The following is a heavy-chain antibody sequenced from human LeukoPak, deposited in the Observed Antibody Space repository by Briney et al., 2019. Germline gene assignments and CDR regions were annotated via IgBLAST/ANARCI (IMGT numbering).Heavy chain of an antibody. D-gene: IGHD4-17*01. CDR3: ARDLNTVTTGVLDFDY. CDR2: IWYDGSNK. Sequence: GGSLRLSCGASGFTFSSYGMHWVRQAPGKGLEWVAVIWYDGSNKYYADSVKGRFTISRDNSKNTLYLQMNSLRAEDTAVYYCARDLNTVTTGVLDFDYWGQGTLVTVSS. J-gene: IGHJ4*02. CDR1: GFTFSSYG. V-gene: IGHV3-33*08.